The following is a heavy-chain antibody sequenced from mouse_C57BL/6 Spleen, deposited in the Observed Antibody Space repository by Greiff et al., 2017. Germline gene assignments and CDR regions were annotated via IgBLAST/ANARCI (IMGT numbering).Heavy chain of an antibody. CDR1: GYTFTDYN. Sequence: VQLQQSGPELVKPGASVKIPCKASGYTFTDYNMDWVKQSNGKSLEWIGDINPNNGGTIYNQKFKGKATLTVDKSSSTAYMELRSLTSEDTAVYYCARRGVYGTDYWGQGTTLTVSS. D-gene: IGHD1-1*01. V-gene: IGHV1-18*01. J-gene: IGHJ2*01. CDR2: INPNNGGT. CDR3: ARRGVYGTDY.